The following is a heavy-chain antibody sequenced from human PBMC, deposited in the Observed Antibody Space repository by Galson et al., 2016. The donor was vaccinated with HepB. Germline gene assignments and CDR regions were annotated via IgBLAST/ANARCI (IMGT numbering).Heavy chain of an antibody. CDR2: ISYDGSNK. J-gene: IGHJ4*02. D-gene: IGHD1-26*01. V-gene: IGHV3-30*03. CDR1: GLTFSSYG. Sequence: SLRLSCAASGLTFSSYGMHWVRQVPGKGLEWVAVISYDGSNKYYIDSVKGRFTISRDNSKNTLYLQMNSLRPEDTAVYYCARGDIVGAIFDYWGQGTLVTVSS. CDR3: ARGDIVGAIFDY.